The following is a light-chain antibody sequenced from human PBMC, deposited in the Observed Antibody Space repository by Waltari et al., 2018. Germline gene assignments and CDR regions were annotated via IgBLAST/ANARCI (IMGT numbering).Light chain of an antibody. CDR2: GTS. J-gene: IGLJ2*01. Sequence: GSSSNTGAGYDVHWYQHLPGTAPKLLIYGTSNRPSEVPDRFSGSKSGTSASLAITGLQVEDEGDYYCQSYDSSLSAVVFGGGTKLTVL. CDR3: QSYDSSLSAVV. V-gene: IGLV1-40*01. CDR1: SSNTGAGYD.